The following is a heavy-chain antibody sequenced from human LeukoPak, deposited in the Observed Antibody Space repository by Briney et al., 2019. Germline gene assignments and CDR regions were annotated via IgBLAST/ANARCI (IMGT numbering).Heavy chain of an antibody. J-gene: IGHJ4*02. D-gene: IGHD1-26*01. Sequence: GGSLRLSCAASGFTFSSYGMSWVRQAPGKGLEWVSAISGSGGSTYYADSVKGRFTISRDNSKNTLYLRMNSLRAEDTAVYYCARGKSRGSHIDYWGQGTLVTVSS. CDR3: ARGKSRGSHIDY. CDR1: GFTFSSYG. V-gene: IGHV3-23*01. CDR2: ISGSGGST.